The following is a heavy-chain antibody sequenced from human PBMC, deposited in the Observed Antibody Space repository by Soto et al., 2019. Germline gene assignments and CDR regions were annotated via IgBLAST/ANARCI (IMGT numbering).Heavy chain of an antibody. CDR3: ATLTKYDILTGFYPC. J-gene: IGHJ4*02. CDR2: IYSDGST. D-gene: IGHD3-9*01. V-gene: IGHV3-66*01. Sequence: GVSLRLSCATSGFTLSSYWMSWVRQAPGKGLEWVSVIYSDGSTYYADSVKGRFIISRDNSNNTLYFQMNSLRAEDTAVYYCATLTKYDILTGFYPCWGQGTLVTVSS. CDR1: GFTLSSYW.